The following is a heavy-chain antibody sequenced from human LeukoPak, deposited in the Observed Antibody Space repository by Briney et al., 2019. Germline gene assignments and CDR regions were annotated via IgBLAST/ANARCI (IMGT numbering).Heavy chain of an antibody. V-gene: IGHV3-11*03. CDR1: GFTFSDYY. D-gene: IGHD3-9*01. CDR2: ISSSSGYT. Sequence: PGGSLRLSCAASGFTFSDYYMSWIRQAPGKGLEWVSYISSSSGYTNYADSVKGRFTISRDNAKNSLYLQMNSLRAEDTAVYYCARHPRNYDILTGYLRYWGQGTLVTVSS. CDR3: ARHPRNYDILTGYLRY. J-gene: IGHJ4*02.